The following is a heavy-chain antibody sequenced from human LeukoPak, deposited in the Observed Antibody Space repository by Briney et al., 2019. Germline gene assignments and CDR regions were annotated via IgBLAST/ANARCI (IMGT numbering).Heavy chain of an antibody. CDR1: GFTFSSYW. J-gene: IGHJ6*03. D-gene: IGHD5-12*01. Sequence: GGSLRLSCADSGFTFSSYWMSWVRQAPGKGLEWVSSISSSSSYIYYADSVKGRFTISRDNAKNSLYLQMNNLRAEDTAVYYCARDIVATTNYYYYMDVWGKGTTVTVSS. CDR3: ARDIVATTNYYYYMDV. CDR2: ISSSSSYI. V-gene: IGHV3-21*01.